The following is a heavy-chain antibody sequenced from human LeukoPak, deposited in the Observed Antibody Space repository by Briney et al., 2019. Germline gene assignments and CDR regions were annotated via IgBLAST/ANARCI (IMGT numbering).Heavy chain of an antibody. J-gene: IGHJ5*02. CDR2: ISSYNGNT. Sequence: GASVKVSCKASGYTFISYGISWVRQAPGQGLEWMGWISSYNGNTNYAQKLQGRVTMTTDTSTSTAYMDLRSLRSDDTAVYYCARDAGALGFDPWGQGTLVIVSS. D-gene: IGHD4/OR15-4a*01. V-gene: IGHV1-18*01. CDR1: GYTFISYG. CDR3: ARDAGALGFDP.